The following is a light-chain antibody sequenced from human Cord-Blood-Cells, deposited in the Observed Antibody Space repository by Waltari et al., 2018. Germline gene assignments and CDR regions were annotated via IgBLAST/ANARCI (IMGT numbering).Light chain of an antibody. V-gene: IGKV3-15*01. CDR3: QQYNNWPFT. J-gene: IGKJ3*01. CDR1: QSVSSN. Sequence: EIVMTQSPATLSVSPGERATLSCRASQSVSSNLAWDQQKPGQAPRPLIYGASTRATGIPARFSGSGSGTEFTLTISSLQSEDFAVYYCQQYNNWPFTFGPGTKVDIK. CDR2: GAS.